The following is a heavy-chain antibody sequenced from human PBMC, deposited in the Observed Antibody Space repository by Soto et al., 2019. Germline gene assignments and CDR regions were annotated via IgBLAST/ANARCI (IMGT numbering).Heavy chain of an antibody. Sequence: QVQLVESGGGVVQPGRSLRLSCAASGFTFSSYAMHWGRQAPGKGLEWVAGIAYDGRNKYYADSVKGRFTISRDNSKNTLYLQLNSLRIEDTDVYYCARELERVFDYWGQGTLVTVSS. D-gene: IGHD1-1*01. CDR1: GFTFSSYA. CDR3: ARELERVFDY. CDR2: IAYDGRNK. J-gene: IGHJ4*02. V-gene: IGHV3-30*04.